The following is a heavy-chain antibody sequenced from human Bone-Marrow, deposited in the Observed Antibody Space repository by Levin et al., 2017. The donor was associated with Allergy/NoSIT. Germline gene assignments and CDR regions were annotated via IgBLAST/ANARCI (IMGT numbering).Heavy chain of an antibody. J-gene: IGHJ4*02. CDR3: ARLDNSGYYYHVFDF. Sequence: MTSETLSLTCTVSGDSMSGFYWNWIRQPPGKGLEWIGYIYYSGTTHYNPSLQSRVTFSLDTSKNQFSLRLISVTAADTAVYYCARLDNSGYYYHVFDFWGQGALVTVSS. V-gene: IGHV4-59*01. CDR2: IYYSGTT. D-gene: IGHD3-22*01. CDR1: GDSMSGFY.